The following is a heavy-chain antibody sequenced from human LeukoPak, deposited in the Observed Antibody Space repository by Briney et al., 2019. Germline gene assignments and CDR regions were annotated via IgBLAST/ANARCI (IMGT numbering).Heavy chain of an antibody. CDR1: GGSISSGGYY. J-gene: IGHJ6*03. CDR2: IYYSGST. Sequence: SQTLSLTCTVSGGSISSGGYYWSWIRQHPGKGLEWIGYIYYSGSTYYNPSLKSRVTISVDTSKNQFSLKLSSVTAADTAVYYCARESMRIAVAGKEDYMDVWGKGTTVTVSS. CDR3: ARESMRIAVAGKEDYMDV. D-gene: IGHD6-19*01. V-gene: IGHV4-31*03.